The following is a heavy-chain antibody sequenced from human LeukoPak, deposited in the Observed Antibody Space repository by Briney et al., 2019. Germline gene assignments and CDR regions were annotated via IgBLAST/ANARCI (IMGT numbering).Heavy chain of an antibody. V-gene: IGHV4-59*11. D-gene: IGHD5-24*01. CDR1: GGSISSHY. CDR3: ARVQDGYNRQTFGP. CDR2: IYYSGST. J-gene: IGHJ5*02. Sequence: SETLSLTCTVTGGSISSHYWSWIRQPPGKGLEWIGYIYYSGSTNYNPSLKSRVTISVDTSKNQFSLKLSSVTAADTAVYYCARVQDGYNRQTFGPWGQGTLVTVSS.